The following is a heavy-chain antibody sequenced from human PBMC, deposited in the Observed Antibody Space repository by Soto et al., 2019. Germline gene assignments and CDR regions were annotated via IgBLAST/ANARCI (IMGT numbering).Heavy chain of an antibody. J-gene: IGHJ4*02. V-gene: IGHV3-53*01. CDR1: GFTVSSHY. D-gene: IGHD5-18*01. CDR2: IYSGGST. Sequence: EVQLVESGGGLIQPGGSLRLSCAASGFTVSSHYMSWVRQAPGKGLEWVSVIYSGGSTYYADSVKGRFTISRDNSKNTLYLQMNSLRAEDTAVYYCARMDTAMVMAFDYWGQGTLVTVSS. CDR3: ARMDTAMVMAFDY.